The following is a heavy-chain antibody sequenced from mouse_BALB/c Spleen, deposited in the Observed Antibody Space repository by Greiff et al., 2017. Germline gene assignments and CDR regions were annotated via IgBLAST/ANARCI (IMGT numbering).Heavy chain of an antibody. CDR1: GYSFTSYW. V-gene: IGHV1S126*01. J-gene: IGHJ4*01. D-gene: IGHD1-1*01. Sequence: QVQLKESGPQLVRPGASVKISCKASGYSFTSYWMHWVKQRPGQGLEWIGMIDPSDSETRLNQKFKDKATLTVDKSSSTAYMQLSSPTSEDSAVYYCARTVGYAMDYWGQGTSVTVSS. CDR3: ARTVGYAMDY. CDR2: IDPSDSET.